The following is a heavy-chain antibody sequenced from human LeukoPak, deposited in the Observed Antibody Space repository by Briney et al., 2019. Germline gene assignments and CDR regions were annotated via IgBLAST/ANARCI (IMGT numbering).Heavy chain of an antibody. D-gene: IGHD3-3*01. V-gene: IGHV4-30-4*01. CDR2: IYYSGST. Sequence: SQTLSLTCTVSDGSISSGDYYWSWIRQPPGKGLEWIGYIYYSGSTYYNPSLKSRLTISVDTSKNQFSLKLSSVTAADTAVYYCARAPVGYDFWSGYPPYYYYGMDVWGQGTTVTVSS. J-gene: IGHJ6*02. CDR3: ARAPVGYDFWSGYPPYYYYGMDV. CDR1: DGSISSGDYY.